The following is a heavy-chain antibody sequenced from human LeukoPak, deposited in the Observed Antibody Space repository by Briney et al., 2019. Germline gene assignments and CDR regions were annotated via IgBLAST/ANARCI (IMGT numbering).Heavy chain of an antibody. CDR1: GFTFDDYA. Sequence: GGSLRLSCAVSGFTFDDYAMHWVRQAPGKGLEWVSGISWNSGSIGYADSVKGRFTISRDNARNSLYLQMNSLRTEDTAVYYCAKDLRIAVTWFDYWGQGTLVTVSS. J-gene: IGHJ4*02. CDR2: ISWNSGSI. V-gene: IGHV3-9*01. D-gene: IGHD6-19*01. CDR3: AKDLRIAVTWFDY.